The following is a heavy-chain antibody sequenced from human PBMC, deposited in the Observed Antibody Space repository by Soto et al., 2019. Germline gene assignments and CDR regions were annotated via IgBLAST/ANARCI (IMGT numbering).Heavy chain of an antibody. D-gene: IGHD3-10*01. V-gene: IGHV4-34*01. CDR1: GGSFSGYY. J-gene: IGHJ6*02. Sequence: QVQLQQWGAGLLKPSETLSLTCAVYGGSFSGYYWSWIRQPPGKGRGWIGEINHSGSTNYNPSLKSRVTISVDTSKTQFSLKLSSVTAADTAVYYCARGGYYGSGSYSGYYYYGMDVWGQGTTVTVSS. CDR3: ARGGYYGSGSYSGYYYYGMDV. CDR2: INHSGST.